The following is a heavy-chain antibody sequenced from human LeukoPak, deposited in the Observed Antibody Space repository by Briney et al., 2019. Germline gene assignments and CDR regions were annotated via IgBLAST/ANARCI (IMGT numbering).Heavy chain of an antibody. J-gene: IGHJ4*02. D-gene: IGHD6-19*01. V-gene: IGHV1-69*02. CDR1: GYTFTGYY. CDR3: ARSEAVAAPEDY. CDR2: IIPILGIA. Sequence: GASVKVSCKASGYTFTGYYMHWVRQAPGQGLEWMGRIIPILGIANYAQKFQGRVTITADKSTSTAYMELSSLRSEDTAVYYCARSEAVAAPEDYWGQGTLVTVSS.